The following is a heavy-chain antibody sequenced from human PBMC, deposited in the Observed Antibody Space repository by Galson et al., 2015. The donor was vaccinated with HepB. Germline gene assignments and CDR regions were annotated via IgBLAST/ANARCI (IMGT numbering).Heavy chain of an antibody. V-gene: IGHV6-1*01. CDR2: TYYKSKWYN. D-gene: IGHD1-26*01. CDR3: ARAISGNLRYFDY. CDR1: GDSVSSNSAT. J-gene: IGHJ4*02. Sequence: CAISGDSVSSNSATRNWNRQSPSKGLEWLGRTYYKSKWYNEYALSVKSRITINPDTSKNQFSLQLNSVTPEDTAIYYCARAISGNLRYFDYWGQGSLVAVSS.